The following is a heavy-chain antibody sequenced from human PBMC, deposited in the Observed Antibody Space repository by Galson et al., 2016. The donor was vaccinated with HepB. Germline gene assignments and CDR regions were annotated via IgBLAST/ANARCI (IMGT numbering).Heavy chain of an antibody. Sequence: SVKVSCKASGGTFSRYVISWVRLAPGQGLEWKGGIIPMFGTTKYAQKFQGRVTITADGSTSTAYMELSSLRSEDTAVYYCAVMRGDIVVVPTAIAYWGQGTQVTVSS. J-gene: IGHJ4*02. D-gene: IGHD2-2*01. CDR1: GGTFSRYV. CDR2: IIPMFGTT. V-gene: IGHV1-69*13. CDR3: AVMRGDIVVVPTAIAY.